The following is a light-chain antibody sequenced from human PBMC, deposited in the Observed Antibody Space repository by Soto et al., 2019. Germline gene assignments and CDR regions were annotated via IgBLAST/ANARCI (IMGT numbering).Light chain of an antibody. CDR2: AAY. CDR3: LQHYTYPLT. Sequence: DIQMTQSPSSLSASVGDRVTLTCRASQVIGNNLGWYQQKPGKAPKRLIFAAYTLEGGDPSRFSGSGSATEFTLTINHLQPEDFDTYYCLQHYTYPLTFRQGTKLE. J-gene: IGKJ2*01. CDR1: QVIGNN. V-gene: IGKV1-17*02.